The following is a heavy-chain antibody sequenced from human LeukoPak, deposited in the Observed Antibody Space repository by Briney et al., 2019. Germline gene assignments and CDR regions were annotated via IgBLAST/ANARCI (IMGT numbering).Heavy chain of an antibody. CDR2: ISYSGST. CDR1: GGYISSYD. D-gene: IGHD3-10*01. Sequence: SETLSLTCSISGGYISSYDWSWIRQPPGKGLEWIGYISYSGSTHYNPSLKSRVTMSGDTSKNQFSLKLTSVTAADTAVYYCVRRGGTLDAFDIWGQGTMVSVSP. V-gene: IGHV4-59*08. CDR3: VRRGGTLDAFDI. J-gene: IGHJ3*02.